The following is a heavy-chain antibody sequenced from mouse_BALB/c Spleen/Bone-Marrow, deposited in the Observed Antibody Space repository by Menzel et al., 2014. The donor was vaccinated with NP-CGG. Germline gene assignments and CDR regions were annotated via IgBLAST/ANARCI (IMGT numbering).Heavy chain of an antibody. CDR3: ARPYYRYLYFDY. V-gene: IGHV4-1*02. CDR1: GFDFSRYW. J-gene: IGHJ2*01. D-gene: IGHD2-14*01. CDR2: TNPDSSTI. Sequence: VKVVESGGGLVQPGGSLKLSCAASGFDFSRYWMNWVRQAPGKGLEWIGETNPDSSTINYTPFLKDKFIISRDNAKNTLYLQMSKVRSEDTALYYCARPYYRYLYFDYWGQGTTLTVSS.